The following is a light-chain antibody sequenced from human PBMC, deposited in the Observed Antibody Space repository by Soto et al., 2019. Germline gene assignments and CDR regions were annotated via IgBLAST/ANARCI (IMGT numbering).Light chain of an antibody. V-gene: IGKV3-11*01. Sequence: EIVLTQSPATLSLSPGERATLSCRASQSVSSYFAWYQQKPGQAPRLLIYDTSNRATGIPARFSGSGSGTDFTLTISSLEPEDFAIYYCQQRSNWKLTFGGGTKLEIK. CDR3: QQRSNWKLT. J-gene: IGKJ4*01. CDR1: QSVSSY. CDR2: DTS.